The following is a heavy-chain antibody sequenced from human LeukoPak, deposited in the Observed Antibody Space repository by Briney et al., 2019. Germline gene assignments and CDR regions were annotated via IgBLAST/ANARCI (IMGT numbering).Heavy chain of an antibody. CDR3: ARVVDHDYGDYYLDY. CDR1: GFTVSSND. CDR2: IYSGGST. J-gene: IGHJ4*02. V-gene: IGHV3-53*01. Sequence: GGSLRLSCAASGFTVSSNDMSWVRQAPGKGLECISVIYSGGSTDYADSVKGRLTISKDNSKNTLYLQMNSLRAEDTAVYYCARVVDHDYGDYYLDYWGQGTLVTVSS. D-gene: IGHD4-17*01.